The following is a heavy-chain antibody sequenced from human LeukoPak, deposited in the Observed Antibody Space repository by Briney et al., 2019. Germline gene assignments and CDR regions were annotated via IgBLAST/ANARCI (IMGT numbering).Heavy chain of an antibody. V-gene: IGHV3-9*01. CDR2: IGWNSGSI. J-gene: IGHJ4*02. CDR1: GFTFDDYA. CDR3: AKGLYYYDSSGYYSPFDY. Sequence: PGGSLRLSCAASGFTFDDYAMHWVRQAPGKGLEWVSGIGWNSGSIGYADSVKGRFTISRDNAKNSLYLQMNSLRAEDTALYYCAKGLYYYDSSGYYSPFDYWGQGTLVTVSS. D-gene: IGHD3-22*01.